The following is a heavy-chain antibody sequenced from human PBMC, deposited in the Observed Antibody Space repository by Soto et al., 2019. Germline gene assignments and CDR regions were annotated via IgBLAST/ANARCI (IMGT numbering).Heavy chain of an antibody. CDR2: IFYSGST. CDR1: GGSISSSGYY. Sequence: QLQLQESGPGLVKPSETLSLTCNVSGGSISSSGYYWGWIRQPPGKGLEWIGNIFYSGSTYYNPSLKSRATIYVDMSKNQFSLKLNSVTAADTSVYYCASPGGAGSWSRFDAWGQGILVTVSS. J-gene: IGHJ4*02. V-gene: IGHV4-39*01. CDR3: ASPGGAGSWSRFDA. D-gene: IGHD3-10*01.